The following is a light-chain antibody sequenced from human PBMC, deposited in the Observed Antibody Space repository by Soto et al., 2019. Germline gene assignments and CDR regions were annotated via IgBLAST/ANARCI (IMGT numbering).Light chain of an antibody. J-gene: IGKJ3*01. CDR2: LGS. Sequence: DIVMTQSPLSLPVTPGEPASISCRSSQSLLHSNGYNYLDWYLQKPGQSPQLLIFLGSNRASGVPDRFSDSGSVTDFTLKISRVEAEDFGVYSCMQALRTPGTFGPGTKADIK. V-gene: IGKV2-28*01. CDR1: QSLLHSNGYNY. CDR3: MQALRTPGT.